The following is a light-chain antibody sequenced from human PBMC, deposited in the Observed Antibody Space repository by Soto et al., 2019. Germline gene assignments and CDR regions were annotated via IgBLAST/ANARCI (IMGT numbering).Light chain of an antibody. J-gene: IGKJ2*01. CDR3: QQYVSAHST. Sequence: DVQMTQSPSTLSASVGDRVTITCRASENVATSLAWYQQKGDRAPKLLIYRATSLQDGVPSRFSGSGSGTEFTLTINNLQADDLAMYYCQQYVSAHSTFGHGTKV. CDR1: ENVATS. V-gene: IGKV1-5*03. CDR2: RAT.